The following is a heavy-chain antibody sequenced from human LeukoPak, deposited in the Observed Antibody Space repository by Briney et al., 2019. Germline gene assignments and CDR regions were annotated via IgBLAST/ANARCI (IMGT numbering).Heavy chain of an antibody. CDR3: ARVRNDILTGSNWFDP. CDR1: GFTFSSYW. V-gene: IGHV3-7*01. CDR2: IKQDGSEK. D-gene: IGHD3-9*01. Sequence: PGGSLRLSCAASGFTFSSYWMSWVRQAPGKGLEWVANIKQDGSEKYYVDSVKGRFTISRDNAKNSLYLQMSSLRAEDTAVYYCARVRNDILTGSNWFDPWGQGTLVTVSS. J-gene: IGHJ5*02.